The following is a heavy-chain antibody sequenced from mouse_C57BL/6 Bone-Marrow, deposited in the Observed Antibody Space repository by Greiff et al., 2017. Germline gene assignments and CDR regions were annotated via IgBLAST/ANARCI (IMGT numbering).Heavy chain of an antibody. CDR2: IYPSDSET. CDR1: GYTFTSYW. CDR3: ARENYSNVYWYFEV. V-gene: IGHV1-61*01. Sequence: QVQLQQPGAELVRPGSSVKLSCKASGYTFTSYWMDWVKQRPGQGLEWIGNIYPSDSETHYNQKFKDKATLTVDKSSSTAYMQLSSLTSEDSAVYYCARENYSNVYWYFEVWGTGTTVTVSS. J-gene: IGHJ1*03. D-gene: IGHD2-5*01.